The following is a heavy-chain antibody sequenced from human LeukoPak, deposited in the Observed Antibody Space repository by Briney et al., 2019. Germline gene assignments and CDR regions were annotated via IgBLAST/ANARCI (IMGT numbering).Heavy chain of an antibody. CDR1: GITFSTYA. CDR2: ISSSGSST. D-gene: IGHD4-17*01. CDR3: ASCYGDYPHYYYYYGMDV. V-gene: IGHV3-23*01. J-gene: IGHJ6*02. Sequence: GGSLRLSCVASGITFSTYAMSWVRQAPGKGLEWVSVISSSGSSTYYADSVKGRFTISRDNAKNSLYLQMNSLRAEDTAVYYCASCYGDYPHYYYYYGMDVWGQGTTVTVSS.